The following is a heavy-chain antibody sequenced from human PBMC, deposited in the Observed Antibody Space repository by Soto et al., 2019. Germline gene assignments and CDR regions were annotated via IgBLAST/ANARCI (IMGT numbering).Heavy chain of an antibody. Sequence: SETLSLTCSVSGCSISSTSYYWCWILHPPGKGLEWIASIYYTGSTYYSPSLKSRVTISVDTSKNLFSLELNSVTAADTAVYYCARGRALYCSGGRYYWFDHWGQGPLVTVS. CDR3: ARGRALYCSGGRYYWFDH. J-gene: IGHJ5*02. CDR1: GCSISSTSYY. V-gene: IGHV4-39*02. D-gene: IGHD2-15*01. CDR2: IYYTGST.